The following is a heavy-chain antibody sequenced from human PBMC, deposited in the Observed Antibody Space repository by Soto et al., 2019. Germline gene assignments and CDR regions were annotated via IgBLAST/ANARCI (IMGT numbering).Heavy chain of an antibody. CDR1: GDTFSSYV. Sequence: QVQLVQSGAALKKTGSSVKVSCRASGDTFSSYVVNWVRQAPGRGLEWMGRIITVLGTTDYAQNFKGRVTITAEKSTKTVYMELSSLRSEDTAVYYCARRRYCGYDCYHKHYYGMDVWGQGTTVTVAS. D-gene: IGHD2-21*01. V-gene: IGHV1-69*08. CDR3: ARRRYCGYDCYHKHYYGMDV. J-gene: IGHJ6*02. CDR2: IITVLGTT.